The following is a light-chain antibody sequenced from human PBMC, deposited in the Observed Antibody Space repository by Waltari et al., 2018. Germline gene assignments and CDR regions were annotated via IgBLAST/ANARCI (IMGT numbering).Light chain of an antibody. V-gene: IGKV1-5*03. CDR3: QQYSSFIYT. Sequence: DIQMTQSPSTLSAFVGDRVNITCRASRSISIWLAWYQQKPGKAPKLLIYKATSLERGVPSRFSGSGSGTEFTLTISSLQPDDFASYYCQQYSSFIYTFGQGTKVEI. CDR1: RSISIW. J-gene: IGKJ2*01. CDR2: KAT.